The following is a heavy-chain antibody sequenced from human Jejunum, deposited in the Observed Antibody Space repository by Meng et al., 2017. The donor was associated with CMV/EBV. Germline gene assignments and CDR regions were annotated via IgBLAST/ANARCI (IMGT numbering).Heavy chain of an antibody. Sequence: EFTLSSYHIYWVRQAPGKGLEWVAFISYDGANKDYADSVKGRFTISRDNSKNMVFLQMSSLRLEDTAVYYCARPDRPGAYTSGLDYWGQGTLVTVSS. V-gene: IGHV3-30-3*01. CDR2: ISYDGANK. CDR1: EFTLSSYH. D-gene: IGHD1-1*01. CDR3: ARPDRPGAYTSGLDY. J-gene: IGHJ4*02.